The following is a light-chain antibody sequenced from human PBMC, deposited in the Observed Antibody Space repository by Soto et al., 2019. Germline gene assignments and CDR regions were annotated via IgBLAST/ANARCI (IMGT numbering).Light chain of an antibody. CDR1: SSNIGTNS. CDR2: NND. J-gene: IGLJ1*01. V-gene: IGLV1-44*01. Sequence: QCVLTQPPSASGTPGQRVTISCSGGSSNIGTNSVNWYQQLPGRAPKLLIYNNDLRPSGVPDRFSGSKSGTSASLAISGLQSEDEADYYCAAWDDSLNGFYVFGIGTKVTVL. CDR3: AAWDDSLNGFYV.